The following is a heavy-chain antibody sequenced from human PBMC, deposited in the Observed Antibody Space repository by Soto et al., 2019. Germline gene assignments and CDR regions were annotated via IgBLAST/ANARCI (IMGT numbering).Heavy chain of an antibody. D-gene: IGHD6-19*01. CDR3: VRGTSGWAGVDY. CDR1: GFTFSGYW. J-gene: IGHJ4*02. Sequence: EVQLVESGGGLVQPGGSLRLSCAASGFTFSGYWMHWVRQAPGKGLVWVSRINPDGSYTDYADSVKGRFTISRDIAKNTLYQQMNSVRAEDTAVYYCVRGTSGWAGVDYWGQGTLITASS. V-gene: IGHV3-74*01. CDR2: INPDGSYT.